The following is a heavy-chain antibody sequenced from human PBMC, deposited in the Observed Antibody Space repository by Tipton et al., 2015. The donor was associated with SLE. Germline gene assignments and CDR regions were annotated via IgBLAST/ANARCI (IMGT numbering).Heavy chain of an antibody. CDR3: AGDYDSGSYRFDF. V-gene: IGHV4-39*07. Sequence: TLSLTCIVSGDPISSSTYYWGWIRQPPGKGLEWIGHIYYRGSTIYNPSLKSRVTISVDTSKNQFSLKLNSVTAADTAVYYCAGDYDSGSYRFDFWGQGTLVTVS. CDR2: IYYRGST. J-gene: IGHJ4*02. D-gene: IGHD3-10*01. CDR1: GDPISSSTYY.